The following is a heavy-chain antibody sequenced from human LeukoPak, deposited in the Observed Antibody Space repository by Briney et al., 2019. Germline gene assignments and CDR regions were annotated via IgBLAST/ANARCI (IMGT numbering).Heavy chain of an antibody. D-gene: IGHD5-24*01. CDR2: INHSGST. CDR1: GGSFSGYY. V-gene: IGHV4-34*01. CDR3: ARRRDGFDP. Sequence: SETLSLTCAVYGGSFSGYYWSWIRQPPGKGLEWIGEINHSGSTNYNPSLKSRVTISVGTSKNQFSLKLSSVTAADTAVYYCARRRDGFDPWGQGTLVTVSS. J-gene: IGHJ5*02.